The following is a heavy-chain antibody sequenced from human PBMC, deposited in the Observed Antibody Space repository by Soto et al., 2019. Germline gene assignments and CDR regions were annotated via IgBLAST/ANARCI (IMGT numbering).Heavy chain of an antibody. CDR2: IYYTGST. D-gene: IGHD2-2*01. CDR3: AREYANSPEAFDF. Sequence: SEPLSLTCTVSGGSVNSDSHNWSWIRQPPGKGLEWIGYIYYTGSTNYNPSLKSRVTISLDTSRNQFSLKLSSVTAADTAVFYCAREYANSPEAFDFWGQGALVTISS. V-gene: IGHV4-61*01. CDR1: GGSVNSDSHN. J-gene: IGHJ4*02.